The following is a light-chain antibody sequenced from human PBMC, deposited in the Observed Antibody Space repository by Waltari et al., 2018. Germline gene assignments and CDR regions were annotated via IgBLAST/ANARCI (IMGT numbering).Light chain of an antibody. CDR3: QQYNSYPYT. CDR2: QAS. V-gene: IGKV1-5*03. Sequence: DIQMTQSPSTLSASVGDRVTITCRASQSISSWLAWYQQKPGNVPRLLIYQASSLQSGVPSRVSGSGAGTEFTLTISGLQPDDFATYYCQQYNSYPYTFGQGTKLEI. CDR1: QSISSW. J-gene: IGKJ2*01.